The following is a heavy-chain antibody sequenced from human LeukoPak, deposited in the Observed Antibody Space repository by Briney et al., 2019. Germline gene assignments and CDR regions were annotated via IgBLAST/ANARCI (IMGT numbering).Heavy chain of an antibody. V-gene: IGHV3-30*03. J-gene: IGHJ6*03. D-gene: IGHD4-23*01. Sequence: PGGSLRLSCAASGFDFNSSGMHWVRQAPGKGLEWVAVISYDGSKKYYADSVKGRFTISRDNSKNTLFLQMNSLRVEDTAVYYCVRKAPVQLHYYYYMDVWGKGTTVTVSS. CDR3: VRKAPVQLHYYYYMDV. CDR2: ISYDGSKK. CDR1: GFDFNSSG.